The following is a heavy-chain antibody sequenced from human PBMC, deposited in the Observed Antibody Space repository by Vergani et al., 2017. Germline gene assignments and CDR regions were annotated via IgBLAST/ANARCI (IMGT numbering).Heavy chain of an antibody. CDR3: ARWGITMFGVVIAFDY. Sequence: EVQLVESGGGWVKPGGSLRLSCAASGFTFSSYWMSWVRQAPGKGLEWVANIKQDGSEKYYVDSVKGRFTISRDNAKNSLYLQMNSLRAEDTAVYYCARWGITMFGVVIAFDYWGQGTLVTVSS. CDR1: GFTFSSYW. V-gene: IGHV3-7*01. CDR2: IKQDGSEK. J-gene: IGHJ4*02. D-gene: IGHD3-3*01.